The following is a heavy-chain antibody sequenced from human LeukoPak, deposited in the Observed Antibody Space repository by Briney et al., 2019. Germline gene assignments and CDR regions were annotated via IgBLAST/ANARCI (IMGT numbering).Heavy chain of an antibody. CDR3: AKVMNMIVVASIDS. D-gene: IGHD3-22*01. V-gene: IGHV3-23*01. CDR1: GFTFSSYG. J-gene: IGHJ4*02. Sequence: GESLRLSCAASGFTFSSYGMSWVRQAPGKGLEWVSAIGGTGYSTYYADSVKGRFSISRDNSKNTLYLHMDSLRAEDTAVYYCAKVMNMIVVASIDSWGQGILVTVSS. CDR2: IGGTGYST.